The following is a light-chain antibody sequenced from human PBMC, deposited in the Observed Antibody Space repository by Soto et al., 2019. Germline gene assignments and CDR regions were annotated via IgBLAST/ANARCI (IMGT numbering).Light chain of an antibody. CDR2: GTS. J-gene: IGKJ2*01. CDR1: QSISSSY. V-gene: IGKV3-20*01. CDR3: QQYGSSPYT. Sequence: EIVMTQSPGTLSLSPWEIATLSCRASQSISSSYLAWYQQKPGQAPRLLIYGTSNRATGIPDRFSGSGSGTDFTLTISRLEPEDFAVYFCQQYGSSPYTFGHGTKVDIK.